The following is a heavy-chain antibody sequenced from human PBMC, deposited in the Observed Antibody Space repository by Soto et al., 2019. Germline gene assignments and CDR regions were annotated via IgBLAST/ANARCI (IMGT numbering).Heavy chain of an antibody. CDR1: GFRFNDYY. CDR3: ATSSGALAASFPYYFDS. J-gene: IGHJ4*02. V-gene: IGHV3-11*01. Sequence: PGGSLRLSCAAAGFRFNDYYMTWIRQAPGKGLEWVSYISSGSSTIYYARSVKGRFTISRDNAKNSLYLQMNSLRAEDTAVYYCATSSGALAASFPYYFDSWGQGTVVTVSS. CDR2: ISSGSSTI. D-gene: IGHD6-25*01.